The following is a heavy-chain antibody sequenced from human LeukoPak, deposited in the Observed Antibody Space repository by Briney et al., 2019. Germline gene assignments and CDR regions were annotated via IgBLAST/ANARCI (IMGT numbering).Heavy chain of an antibody. Sequence: PGGSLRLSCAASGFTFKSYWMSWVRQAPGKGLEWVANVKPDGSEEYYVDSVKDRFTISGDNAKNSLYLQMNSLRAEDTAVYYCAKDQPPTGTTEGYFDYWGQGTLVTVSS. CDR1: GFTFKSYW. V-gene: IGHV3-7*03. D-gene: IGHD1-1*01. CDR2: VKPDGSEE. J-gene: IGHJ4*02. CDR3: AKDQPPTGTTEGYFDY.